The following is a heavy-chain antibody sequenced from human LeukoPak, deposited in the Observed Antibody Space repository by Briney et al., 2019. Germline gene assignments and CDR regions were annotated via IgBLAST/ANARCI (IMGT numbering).Heavy chain of an antibody. Sequence: GGSLRLSCAASGFTFSSYAMSWVRQAPGKGLEWVSAISGSGGSTYYADSVKGRFTISRDNSKNTLYLQMNSLRAEDTAVYYCAKGGLWGKAAAGGMDWFDPWGQGTLVTVSS. D-gene: IGHD6-13*01. J-gene: IGHJ5*02. CDR1: GFTFSSYA. CDR3: AKGGLWGKAAAGGMDWFDP. CDR2: ISGSGGST. V-gene: IGHV3-23*01.